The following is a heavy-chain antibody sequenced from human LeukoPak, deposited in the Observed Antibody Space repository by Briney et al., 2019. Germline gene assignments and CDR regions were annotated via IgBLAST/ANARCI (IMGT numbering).Heavy chain of an antibody. D-gene: IGHD5-12*01. CDR2: INWNSDSI. V-gene: IGHV3-9*01. CDR3: AINGGGDSGYGNFDY. J-gene: IGHJ4*02. CDR1: GGSFSGYY. Sequence: LSLTCAVYGGSFSGYYWSWIRQPPGKGLEWVSGINWNSDSIGYADSVKGRFTTSRDNAKNSLYLQMNSLRAEDTAFYYCAINGGGDSGYGNFDYWGQGTLVTVSS.